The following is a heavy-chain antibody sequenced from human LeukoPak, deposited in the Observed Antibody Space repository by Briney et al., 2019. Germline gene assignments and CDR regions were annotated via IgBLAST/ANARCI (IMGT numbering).Heavy chain of an antibody. CDR2: IYYSGST. D-gene: IGHD3-16*01. CDR1: GGSISSSSYY. CDR3: ARDGGAYDYVWGSKNWFDP. V-gene: IGHV4-39*07. J-gene: IGHJ5*02. Sequence: PSETLSLTCTVSGGSISSSSYYWGWIRQPPGKGLEWIGSIYYSGSTYYNPSLKSRVTISVDRSKNQFSLKLSSVTAADTAVYYCARDGGAYDYVWGSKNWFDPWGQGTLVTVSS.